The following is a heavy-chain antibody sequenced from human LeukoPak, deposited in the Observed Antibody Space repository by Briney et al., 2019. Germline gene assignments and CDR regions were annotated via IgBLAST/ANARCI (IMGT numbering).Heavy chain of an antibody. CDR3: ARADFCSGGPLWCGNQFDS. Sequence: SETLSLTCTVSGDSMSTGYYWTWIRQRPGKGLEWIGYFYYGVSSQYNPSLKSRLTISADTSKNQFSLKLTSVTVADTAVYYCARADFCSGGPLWCGNQFDSWGQGALVIVSS. CDR1: GDSMSTGYY. D-gene: IGHD3-3*01. J-gene: IGHJ5*01. CDR2: FYYGVSS. V-gene: IGHV4-31*03.